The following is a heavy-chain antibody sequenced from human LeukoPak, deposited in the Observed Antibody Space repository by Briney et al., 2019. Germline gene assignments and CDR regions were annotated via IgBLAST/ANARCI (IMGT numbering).Heavy chain of an antibody. CDR1: GGSISSYY. J-gene: IGHJ6*03. D-gene: IGHD3-16*01. CDR3: ARDRSAYHVSDYYYYMDV. Sequence: SETLSLTCTGSGGSISSYYWSWIRQPAGKGMKWIGRIYTSGSTNYNPSLKSRVTMSVDTSKNQFSLKLSSVTAADTAVYYCARDRSAYHVSDYYYYMDVWGKGTTVTVSS. CDR2: IYTSGST. V-gene: IGHV4-4*07.